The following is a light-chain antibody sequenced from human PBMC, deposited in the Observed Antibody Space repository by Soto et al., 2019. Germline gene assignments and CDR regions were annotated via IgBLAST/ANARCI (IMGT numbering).Light chain of an antibody. Sequence: IDMTQSPSSLCTYVSNRVTLPCRASQRINTWLAWYQQKPGKAPKLLISDASNLQSGVPSRFSGSGSGTEFTLTIISLQPDDIATYYCQQFHTYWSFGQGSKVDIK. V-gene: IGKV1-5*01. CDR2: DAS. CDR3: QQFHTYWS. CDR1: QRINTW. J-gene: IGKJ1*01.